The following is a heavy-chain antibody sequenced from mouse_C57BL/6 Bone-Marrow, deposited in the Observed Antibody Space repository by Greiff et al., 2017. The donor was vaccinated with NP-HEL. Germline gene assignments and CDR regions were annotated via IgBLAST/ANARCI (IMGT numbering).Heavy chain of an antibody. J-gene: IGHJ1*03. V-gene: IGHV1-47*01. Sequence: QVQLQQSGAELVKPGASVKMSCKASGYTFTTYPIEWMKQNHGKSLEWIGNFHPYNDDTKYNEKFKGKATLTVEKSSSTVYLELSRLTSNDSAVYYCARGKLIYDGYLYWYVDVWGTGTTVTVSS. CDR1: GYTFTTYP. CDR2: FHPYNDDT. D-gene: IGHD2-3*01. CDR3: ARGKLIYDGYLYWYVDV.